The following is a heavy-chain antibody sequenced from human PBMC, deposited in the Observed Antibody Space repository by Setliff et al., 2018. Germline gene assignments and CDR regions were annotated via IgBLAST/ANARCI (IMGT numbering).Heavy chain of an antibody. CDR2: INHSGST. CDR1: GGPFSGYY. Sequence: SETLSLTCAVYGGPFSGYYWSWIRQPPEKGLEWIGEINHSGSTNYNPSLKSRVTISVDTSKNQFSLKLSSVTAADTAVYYCARWRVRDSGYYPRLSYMDVWGKGTTVTVSS. CDR3: ARWRVRDSGYYPRLSYMDV. V-gene: IGHV4-34*01. J-gene: IGHJ6*03. D-gene: IGHD3-22*01.